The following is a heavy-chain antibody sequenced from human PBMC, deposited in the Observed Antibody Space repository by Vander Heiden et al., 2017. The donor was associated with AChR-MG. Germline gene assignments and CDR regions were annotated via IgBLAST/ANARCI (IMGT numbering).Heavy chain of an antibody. V-gene: IGHV3-30*18. CDR3: AKSAGGKRAHWYFDL. Sequence: QVQPVEPGGGVVQPGWSLSLPRAASRFSFCSYGMHWVRQAPGKGLEWVAVISYDGSNKYYAGSVKGRFTISRDNSKNALYLQMNSLRAEDTAVYYCAKSAGGKRAHWYFDLWGRGTLVTVSS. J-gene: IGHJ2*01. CDR2: ISYDGSNK. D-gene: IGHD2-15*01. CDR1: RFSFCSYG.